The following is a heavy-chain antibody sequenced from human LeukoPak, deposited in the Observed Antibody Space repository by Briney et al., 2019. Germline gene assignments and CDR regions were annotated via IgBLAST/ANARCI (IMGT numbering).Heavy chain of an antibody. D-gene: IGHD5-18*01. CDR2: IYYSGST. Sequence: SQTLSLTCTVSGVSISSGGYYWSWIRQHPGKGLEWIGYIYYSGSTHYNPSLKSRVTISVDTSKNQFSLKLSSVTAADTAVYYCAIVDAAMAQPFDYWGQGTLVTVSS. J-gene: IGHJ4*02. CDR1: GVSISSGGYY. CDR3: AIVDAAMAQPFDY. V-gene: IGHV4-31*03.